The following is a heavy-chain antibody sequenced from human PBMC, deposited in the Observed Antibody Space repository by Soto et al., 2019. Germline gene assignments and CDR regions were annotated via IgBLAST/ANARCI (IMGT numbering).Heavy chain of an antibody. CDR2: INHSGST. Sequence: SETLSLTCAVYGGSFSGYYWSWIRQPPGKGLEWIGEINHSGSTNYNPSLKSRVTISVDTSKNQFSLKLSSVTAADTAVYYCAGIWYYYYYGMDVWGQGTTVTVSS. J-gene: IGHJ6*02. D-gene: IGHD1-20*01. CDR1: GGSFSGYY. V-gene: IGHV4-34*01. CDR3: AGIWYYYYYGMDV.